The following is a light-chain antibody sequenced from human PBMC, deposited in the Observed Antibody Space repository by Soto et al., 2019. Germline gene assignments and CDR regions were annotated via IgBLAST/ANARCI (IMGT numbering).Light chain of an antibody. CDR2: SNS. V-gene: IGLV1-47*02. J-gene: IGLJ2*01. Sequence: QSVLTQPPSASGAPGQRVTISCSGSSSNIGSNYVYWYQQFPGTAPKRLIYSNSQRPSGVPDRFAGSKSGTSASLAISGLRSEDEADDYCAAWNDSRSGVVFGGGTKLTVL. CDR1: SSNIGSNY. CDR3: AAWNDSRSGVV.